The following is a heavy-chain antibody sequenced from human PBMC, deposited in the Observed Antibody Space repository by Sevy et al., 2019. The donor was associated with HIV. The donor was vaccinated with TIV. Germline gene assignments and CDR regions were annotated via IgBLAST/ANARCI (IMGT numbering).Heavy chain of an antibody. J-gene: IGHJ6*02. V-gene: IGHV4-59*01. CDR1: GDSMSGYY. Sequence: SETLSLTCTVSGDSMSGYYWSWIRQPPGKGLEWIGYIYYSGRTNYNSSFKSRVAISVDTSKNQFSLKLRSVTAADTAVYYCARALQDYYYAMDVWGQGTTVTVSS. CDR2: IYYSGRT. CDR3: ARALQDYYYAMDV.